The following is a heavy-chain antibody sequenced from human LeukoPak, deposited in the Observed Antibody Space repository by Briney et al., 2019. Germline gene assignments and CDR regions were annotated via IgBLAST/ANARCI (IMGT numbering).Heavy chain of an antibody. Sequence: PSETLSLTCTVSGGSISSSSYYWGWIRQPPGKGLEWIGSISYSGSTYYNPSLKSRVTISVDTSKNQSSLKLSSVTAADTAVYYCARGTPEAITMIGVAQDYWGQGTLVTVSS. J-gene: IGHJ4*02. CDR3: ARGTPEAITMIGVAQDY. V-gene: IGHV4-39*01. CDR1: GGSISSSSYY. CDR2: ISYSGST. D-gene: IGHD3-22*01.